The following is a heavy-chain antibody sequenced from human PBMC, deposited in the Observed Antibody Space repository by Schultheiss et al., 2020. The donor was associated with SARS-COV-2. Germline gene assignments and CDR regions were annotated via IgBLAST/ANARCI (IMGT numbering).Heavy chain of an antibody. D-gene: IGHD6-13*01. CDR1: GFTFSTYS. Sequence: GGSLRLSCVVSGFTFSTYSMNWVRQAPGKGLEWVSSINTGSSYIYYADSVKGRFTISRDNAKNSLYLQMSSLRAEDTAVYYCARDSSSWRNYYYYGMDVWGQGTTVTVSS. V-gene: IGHV3-21*01. J-gene: IGHJ6*02. CDR2: INTGSSYI. CDR3: ARDSSSWRNYYYYGMDV.